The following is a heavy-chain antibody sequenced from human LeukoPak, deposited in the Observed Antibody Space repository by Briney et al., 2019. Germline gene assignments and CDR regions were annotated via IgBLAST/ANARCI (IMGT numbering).Heavy chain of an antibody. D-gene: IGHD3-22*01. CDR3: ARGSTYYYDSSGYYYFDY. V-gene: IGHV3-9*01. CDR1: GFTFDDYA. Sequence: PGRSLRLSCAASGFTFDDYAMHWVRQTPEKGLEWVSSISWNSVTTGYADSVKGRFTISRDNSKNTLYLQMNSLRAEDTAVYYCARGSTYYYDSSGYYYFDYWGQGTLVTVSS. CDR2: ISWNSVTT. J-gene: IGHJ4*02.